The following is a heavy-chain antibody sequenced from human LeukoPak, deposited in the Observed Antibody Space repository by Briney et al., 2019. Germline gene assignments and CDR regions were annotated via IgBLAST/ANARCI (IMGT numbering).Heavy chain of an antibody. V-gene: IGHV4-30-4*01. J-gene: IGHJ4*02. CDR2: MYYSGST. D-gene: IGHD5-12*01. CDR1: GGSIRSDDSY. Sequence: SETLSLTCTVSGGSIRSDDSYWTWMRQTPGKGLEWIGYMYYSGSTYFNPSLKSRVSISEDTSKSQISLKLTSVTAADTAVYFCARNHLATGVFDYWGQGALVTVSS. CDR3: ARNHLATGVFDY.